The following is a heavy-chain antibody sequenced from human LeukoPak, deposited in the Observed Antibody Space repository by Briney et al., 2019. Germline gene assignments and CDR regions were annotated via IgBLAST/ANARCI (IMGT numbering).Heavy chain of an antibody. Sequence: GASVKVSCKASGYTFTSYGISWVRQAPGQGLEWMGIINPSGGSTSYAQKFQGRVTMTRDTSTSTVYMELSSLRSEDTAVYYCARDDGWELRFYYYYGMDVWGQGTTVTVSS. J-gene: IGHJ6*02. V-gene: IGHV1-46*01. D-gene: IGHD1-26*01. CDR1: GYTFTSYG. CDR3: ARDDGWELRFYYYYGMDV. CDR2: INPSGGST.